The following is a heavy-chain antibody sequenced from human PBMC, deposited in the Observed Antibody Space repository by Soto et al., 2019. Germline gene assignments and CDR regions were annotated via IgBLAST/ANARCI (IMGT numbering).Heavy chain of an antibody. CDR1: GFTFSSYG. V-gene: IGHV3-30*18. J-gene: IGHJ4*02. CDR3: AKDRAIFGVTYPGY. Sequence: GGSLRLSCAASGFTFSSYGMHWVRQAPGKGLEWVAVISYDGSNKYYADSVKGRFTISRDNSKNTLYLQMNSLRAEDTAVYYCAKDRAIFGVTYPGYWGQGTLVTVSS. D-gene: IGHD3-3*01. CDR2: ISYDGSNK.